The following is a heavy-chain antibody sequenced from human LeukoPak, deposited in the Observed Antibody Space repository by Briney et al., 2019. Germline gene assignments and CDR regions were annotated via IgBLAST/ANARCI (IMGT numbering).Heavy chain of an antibody. CDR2: ITSSSSTI. V-gene: IGHV3-48*04. D-gene: IGHD1-20*01. CDR1: GFTFSSYS. J-gene: IGHJ3*02. Sequence: GGSLRLSCAASGFTFSSYSMNWVRQAPGMGLEWVSYITSSSSTIYYADSVKGRFTISRDNAKNSLYLQMNSLRAEDTAVYYCAKDLTPGITGTLEIWGQGTMVTVSS. CDR3: AKDLTPGITGTLEI.